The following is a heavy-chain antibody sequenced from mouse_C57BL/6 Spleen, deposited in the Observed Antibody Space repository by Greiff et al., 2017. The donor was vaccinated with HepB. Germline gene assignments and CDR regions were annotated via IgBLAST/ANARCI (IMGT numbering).Heavy chain of an antibody. J-gene: IGHJ1*03. CDR1: GYAFSSSW. D-gene: IGHD2-4*01. Sequence: VKLMESGPELVKPGASVKISCKASGYAFSSSWMNWVKQRPGKGLEWIGRIYPGDGDTNYNGKFKGKATLTADKSSSTAYMQLSSLTSEDSAVYFCARSGDYDGDWYFDVWGTGTTVTVS. V-gene: IGHV1-82*01. CDR3: ARSGDYDGDWYFDV. CDR2: IYPGDGDT.